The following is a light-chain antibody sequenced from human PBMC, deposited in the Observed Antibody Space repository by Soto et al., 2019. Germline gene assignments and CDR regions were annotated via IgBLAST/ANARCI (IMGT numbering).Light chain of an antibody. V-gene: IGKV3D-20*02. Sequence: EIVLTQSPATLSSFPGDRATLSCRAGQSVMTTYLAWYQQKPGHSPRLLIYNASDRTTSIPDRFSGSGSGTDFTLTSIRLEPADFAGDLCLQYSSSQGWTFGQGTKGDI. J-gene: IGKJ1*01. CDR1: QSVMTTY. CDR2: NAS. CDR3: LQYSSSQGWT.